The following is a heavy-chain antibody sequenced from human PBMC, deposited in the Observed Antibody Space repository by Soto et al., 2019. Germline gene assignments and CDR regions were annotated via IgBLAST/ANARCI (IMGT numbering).Heavy chain of an antibody. CDR1: GFTFNNYA. CDR2: ISPNGDST. Sequence: HPGGSLRLSCAASGFTFNNYAMNWVRQAPGRGLEWVSIISPNGDSTYYADSVEGRFTISRDNSQNTVFLQMNSLRAEDTAIYFCAKVRLTDYLRYAPHLWGQGTLVTVSS. V-gene: IGHV3-23*01. D-gene: IGHD2-8*01. J-gene: IGHJ3*01. CDR3: AKVRLTDYLRYAPHL.